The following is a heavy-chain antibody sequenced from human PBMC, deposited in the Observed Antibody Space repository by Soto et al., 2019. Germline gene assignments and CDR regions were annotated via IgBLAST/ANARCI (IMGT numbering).Heavy chain of an antibody. D-gene: IGHD3-10*01. Sequence: GASLKISCKGSGYSFTSYWISWVRQMPGKGLEWMGRIDPSDSYTNYSPSFQGHVTISADKSISTAYLQWSSLKASDTAMYYCARHHYYGSGHYGMDVWGQGTTVTVSS. CDR3: ARHHYYGSGHYGMDV. J-gene: IGHJ6*02. CDR2: IDPSDSYT. V-gene: IGHV5-10-1*01. CDR1: GYSFTSYW.